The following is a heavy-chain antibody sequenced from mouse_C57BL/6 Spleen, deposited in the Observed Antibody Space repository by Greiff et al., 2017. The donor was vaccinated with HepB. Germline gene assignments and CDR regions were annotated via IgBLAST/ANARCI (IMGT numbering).Heavy chain of an antibody. D-gene: IGHD2-5*01. CDR2: INPYNGGT. Sequence: EVQLQESGPVLVKPGASVKMSCKASGYTFTDYYMNWVKQSHGKSLEWIGVINPYNGGTSYNQKFKGKATLTVDKSSSTAYMELNSLTSEDSAVYYCERDNYSNSFAYWAKGLWSLSLQ. V-gene: IGHV1-19*01. CDR3: ERDNYSNSFAY. J-gene: IGHJ3*01. CDR1: GYTFTDYY.